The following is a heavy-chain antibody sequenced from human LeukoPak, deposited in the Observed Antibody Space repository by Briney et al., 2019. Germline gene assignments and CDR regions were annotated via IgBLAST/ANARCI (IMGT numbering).Heavy chain of an antibody. CDR1: GFSLSNYA. CDR2: ISSANSHI. V-gene: IGHV3-21*01. J-gene: IGHJ4*02. D-gene: IGHD3-3*01. CDR3: ARDLMRFLEWVN. Sequence: GGSLRLSCVVSGFSLSNYAMNWVRQAPGKGPEWVSYISSANSHIYYADSVKGRFIISRDNAKNSLYLQMNSLRAEDTAVYYCARDLMRFLEWVNWGQGTLVTVSS.